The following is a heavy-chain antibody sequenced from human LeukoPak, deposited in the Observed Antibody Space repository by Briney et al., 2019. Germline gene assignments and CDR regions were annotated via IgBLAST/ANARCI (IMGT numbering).Heavy chain of an antibody. V-gene: IGHV4-39*01. CDR1: GGSISSSSYY. Sequence: SETLSLTCTVSGGSISSSSYYWGWIRQPPGKGLEWIGSIYYSGSTYYNPSLKSRVTISVDTSKNQFSLKLSSVTAADTAVYYCARGQGYYYGSGSYYPTYYYYYYYMDVWGKGTTVTVSS. CDR3: ARGQGYYYGSGSYYPTYYYYYYYMDV. J-gene: IGHJ6*03. CDR2: IYYSGST. D-gene: IGHD3-10*01.